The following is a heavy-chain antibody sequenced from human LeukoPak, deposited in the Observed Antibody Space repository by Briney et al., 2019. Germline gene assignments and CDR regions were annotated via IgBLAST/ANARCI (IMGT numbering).Heavy chain of an antibody. J-gene: IGHJ3*02. D-gene: IGHD3-9*01. CDR1: GYTFTSYG. V-gene: IGHV1-18*01. CDR2: ISAYNGNT. Sequence: GASVKVTCKASGYTFTSYGISWVRQATGQGLDWMGWISAYNGNTNYAQKLQGRVTMTTDTSTSTAYMELRSLRSDDTAVYYCARIKVILTGYPRHDAFDIWGQGTMVTVSS. CDR3: ARIKVILTGYPRHDAFDI.